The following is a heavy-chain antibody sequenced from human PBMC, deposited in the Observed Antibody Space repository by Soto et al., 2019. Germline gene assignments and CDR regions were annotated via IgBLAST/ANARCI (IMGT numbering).Heavy chain of an antibody. CDR1: GYTFSNYD. V-gene: IGHV1-18*01. CDR2: MSAYNGNT. Sequence: GASVKVSCKASGYTFSNYDINWVRQATGQGLEWMGWMSAYNGNTNYAQKLQGRVTMTTDTSTSTAYMELRSLRSDDTAVYYCARVVVVVAAPPWFDPWGQGTLVTVSS. J-gene: IGHJ5*02. CDR3: ARVVVVVAAPPWFDP. D-gene: IGHD2-15*01.